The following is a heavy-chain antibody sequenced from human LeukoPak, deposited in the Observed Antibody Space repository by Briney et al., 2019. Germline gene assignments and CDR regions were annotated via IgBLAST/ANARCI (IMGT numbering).Heavy chain of an antibody. D-gene: IGHD6-19*01. CDR2: INSDGSST. V-gene: IGHV3-74*01. J-gene: IGHJ4*02. Sequence: GGSLRLSCAASGFTFSSYWMHWVRQAPGKGLVWVSRINSDGSSTSYADSVKGRFTISRDNAKNTLYLQMNSLRAEDTAVYYCASYGAVAGTFDYWGQGTLVTVSS. CDR3: ASYGAVAGTFDY. CDR1: GFTFSSYW.